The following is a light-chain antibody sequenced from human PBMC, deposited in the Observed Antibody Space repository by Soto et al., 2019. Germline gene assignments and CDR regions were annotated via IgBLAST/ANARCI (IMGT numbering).Light chain of an antibody. Sequence: EIVLTQSPATLSLSPGERATLSCRASQSVSSYLAWYQQKPGQAPRLLIYDASNRATVIPARFSGSGSGTDFTLTISSLEPEDFAVYYCQQRSNWPPAVTCGGGSKVEIK. CDR1: QSVSSY. V-gene: IGKV3-11*01. J-gene: IGKJ4*01. CDR3: QQRSNWPPAVT. CDR2: DAS.